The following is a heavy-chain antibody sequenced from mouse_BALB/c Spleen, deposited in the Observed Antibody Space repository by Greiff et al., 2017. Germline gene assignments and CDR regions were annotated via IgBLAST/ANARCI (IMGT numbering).Heavy chain of an antibody. V-gene: IGHV1-54*01. CDR1: GYAFTNYL. Sequence: VQLQQSGAELVRPGTSVKVSCKASGYAFTNYLIEWVKQRPGQGLEWIGVINPGSGGTNYNEKFKGKATLTADKSSSTAYMQLSSLTSDDSAVYFCARWDLYFDYWGQGTTLTVSS. CDR2: INPGSGGT. CDR3: ARWDLYFDY. D-gene: IGHD4-1*01. J-gene: IGHJ2*01.